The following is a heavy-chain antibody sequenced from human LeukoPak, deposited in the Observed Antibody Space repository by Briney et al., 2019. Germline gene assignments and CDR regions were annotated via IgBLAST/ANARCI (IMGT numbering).Heavy chain of an antibody. J-gene: IGHJ6*02. CDR2: IGGRGGRT. Sequence: PGGSLRLSCAASGFTFSSYAMSWVRQAPGKGLERVSAIGGRGGRTYYADSVKGRFTISRDNSKNTLYLQMNSLRAEDTAVYYCAKSGRSGYPPYFYYYGMDVWGQGTTVTVSS. D-gene: IGHD6-25*01. CDR3: AKSGRSGYPPYFYYYGMDV. V-gene: IGHV3-23*01. CDR1: GFTFSSYA.